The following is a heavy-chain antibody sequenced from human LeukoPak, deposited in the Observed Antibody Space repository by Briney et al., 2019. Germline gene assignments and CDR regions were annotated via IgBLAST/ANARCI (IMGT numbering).Heavy chain of an antibody. V-gene: IGHV3-33*01. CDR3: ARARGALDAFDI. Sequence: PGRSLRLSCAASGFTFSSYGMHWVRQAPGKGLEWVAVIWYDGSNKYYADSVEGRFTISRDNSKNTLYLQMNSLRAEDTAVYYCARARGALDAFDIWGQGTMVTVSS. D-gene: IGHD3-10*01. CDR1: GFTFSSYG. CDR2: IWYDGSNK. J-gene: IGHJ3*02.